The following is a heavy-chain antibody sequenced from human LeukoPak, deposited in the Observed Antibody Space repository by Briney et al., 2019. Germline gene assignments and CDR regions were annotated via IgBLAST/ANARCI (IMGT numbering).Heavy chain of an antibody. J-gene: IGHJ5*02. Sequence: HPGGSLRLSCAASGFTFSSYAMSWVRQAPGKGLEWVSAISGSGGSAYYADSVKGRFTISRDNSKNTLYLQMNSLRAEDTAVYYCAKRSTMVRGVISGGFDPWGQGTLVTVSS. D-gene: IGHD3-10*01. V-gene: IGHV3-23*01. CDR3: AKRSTMVRGVISGGFDP. CDR2: ISGSGGSA. CDR1: GFTFSSYA.